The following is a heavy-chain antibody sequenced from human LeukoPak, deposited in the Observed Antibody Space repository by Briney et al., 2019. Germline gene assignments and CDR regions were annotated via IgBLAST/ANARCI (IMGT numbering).Heavy chain of an antibody. Sequence: PSQTLSLTCNVSGVSITTGSYYWTWIRQHPGKGLEWIGFIYYSGRTDYSPSLKSRAAISLDTSKNQFSLKLNSVTAADTAVYCARRRRDGYNFYFDFWGQGSLVAVSS. CDR2: IYYSGRT. D-gene: IGHD5-24*01. J-gene: IGHJ4*02. CDR1: GVSITTGSYY. CDR3: ARRRRDGYNFYFDF. V-gene: IGHV4-31*06.